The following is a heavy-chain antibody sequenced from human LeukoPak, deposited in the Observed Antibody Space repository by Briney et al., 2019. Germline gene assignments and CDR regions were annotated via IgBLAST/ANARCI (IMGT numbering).Heavy chain of an antibody. CDR3: AKDVYNDSSGYFAS. CDR2: IVGSGGNT. Sequence: GGSLRLSCAASGFTFSCYAMNWVRQTPGKGLEWVSSIVGSGGNTYHADSVKGRFTISRDNSKNTLYLEMNSLRAEDTAVYYCAKDVYNDSSGYFASWGQGTLVPVSS. J-gene: IGHJ4*02. V-gene: IGHV3-23*01. D-gene: IGHD3-22*01. CDR1: GFTFSCYA.